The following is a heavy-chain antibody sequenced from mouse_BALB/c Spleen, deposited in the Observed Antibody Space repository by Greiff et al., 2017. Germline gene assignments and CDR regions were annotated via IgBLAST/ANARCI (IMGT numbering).Heavy chain of an antibody. Sequence: VQLKESGAELVRPGALVKLSCKASGFNIKDYYMHWVKQRPEQGLEWIGWIDPENGNTIYDPKFQGKASITADTSSNTAYLQLSSLTSEDTAVYYCARALLYDAMDYWGQGTSVTVSS. J-gene: IGHJ4*01. V-gene: IGHV14-1*02. CDR3: ARALLYDAMDY. CDR1: GFNIKDYY. CDR2: IDPENGNT. D-gene: IGHD2-12*01.